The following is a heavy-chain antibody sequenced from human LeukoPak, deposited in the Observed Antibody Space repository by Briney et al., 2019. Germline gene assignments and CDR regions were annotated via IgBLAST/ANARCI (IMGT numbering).Heavy chain of an antibody. Sequence: SVKVSCKASGGTFSSYAISWARQAPGQGLEWMGGIIPIFGTANYAQKFQGRVTITADESTSTAYMELSSLRSEDTAVYYCARSRDSNTQSDYWGQGTLVTVSS. V-gene: IGHV1-69*13. J-gene: IGHJ4*02. D-gene: IGHD2-2*02. CDR2: IIPIFGTA. CDR3: ARSRDSNTQSDY. CDR1: GGTFSSYA.